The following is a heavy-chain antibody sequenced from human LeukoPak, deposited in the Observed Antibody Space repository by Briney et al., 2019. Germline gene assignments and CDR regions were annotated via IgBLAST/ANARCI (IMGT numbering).Heavy chain of an antibody. J-gene: IGHJ4*02. D-gene: IGHD1-20*01. CDR1: GFTFSRYW. Sequence: GGSLRLSCAASGFTFSRYWMSWVRQAPGKGLVWVSLINSDGSSTTYADSVKGRFTISRDNAKNTLHLQMNSLRVEDTAVYYCTRDRSNWNDGDCWGQGTLVTVSS. CDR2: INSDGSST. CDR3: TRDRSNWNDGDC. V-gene: IGHV3-74*01.